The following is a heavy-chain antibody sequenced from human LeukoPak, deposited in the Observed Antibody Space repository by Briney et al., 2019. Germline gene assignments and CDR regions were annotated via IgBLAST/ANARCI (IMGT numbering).Heavy chain of an antibody. Sequence: SETLSLTCTVSGGSMSSYYWTWIRQPAGKGLEWIGRIYTSGSANYSPSLRSRATMSLDTSKNQFSLNLSSMTAADTAVYYCASGTGQVGSLGNYFDYWGQGSLVTVSS. CDR2: IYTSGSA. CDR3: ASGTGQVGSLGNYFDY. D-gene: IGHD1-7*01. J-gene: IGHJ4*02. V-gene: IGHV4-4*07. CDR1: GGSMSSYY.